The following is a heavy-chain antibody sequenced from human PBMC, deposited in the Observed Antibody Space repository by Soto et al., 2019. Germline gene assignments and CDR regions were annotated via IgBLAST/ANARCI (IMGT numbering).Heavy chain of an antibody. CDR3: ARKGGNCGGDCYSFYYYYGMDV. J-gene: IGHJ6*02. CDR2: IYPGDSDT. Sequence: GESLKISCKGSGYSFTSYWIGRVRQMPGKGLEWMGIIYPGDSDTRYSPSFQGQATISADKSISTAYLQWSSLKASDTAMYYCARKGGNCGGDCYSFYYYYGMDVWGQGTTVTVSS. V-gene: IGHV5-51*01. D-gene: IGHD2-21*02. CDR1: GYSFTSYW.